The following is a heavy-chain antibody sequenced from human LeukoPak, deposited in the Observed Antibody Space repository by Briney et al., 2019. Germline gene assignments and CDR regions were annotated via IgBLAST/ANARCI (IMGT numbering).Heavy chain of an antibody. J-gene: IGHJ5*01. V-gene: IGHV3-23*01. CDR3: AKPISGGLAVTADWFHP. CDR1: GFAFSVYA. CDR2: INANSGTT. Sequence: GGSLRLSCTASGFAFSVYAMSWLRQPPGKGLEWVSTINANSGTTSYAATVRGRFTISRDNSKNTLYLQLNTLRADDTATYYCAKPISGGLAVTADWFHPWGQGTLVVVSS. D-gene: IGHD6-19*01.